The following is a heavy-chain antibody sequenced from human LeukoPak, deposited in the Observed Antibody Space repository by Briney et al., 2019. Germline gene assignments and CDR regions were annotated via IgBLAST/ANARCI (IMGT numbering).Heavy chain of an antibody. D-gene: IGHD2-2*01. J-gene: IGHJ4*02. CDR3: AILPMGYCRSTSCQNDFDY. Sequence: PGRSLRLSCAASGFTFDDYAMHWVRQAPGKGLEWVSGISWNSGSIGYADSVKGRFTISRDNAKNSLYLQMNSLRAEDTALYYCAILPMGYCRSTSCQNDFDYWGQGTLVTVSS. CDR2: ISWNSGSI. V-gene: IGHV3-9*01. CDR1: GFTFDDYA.